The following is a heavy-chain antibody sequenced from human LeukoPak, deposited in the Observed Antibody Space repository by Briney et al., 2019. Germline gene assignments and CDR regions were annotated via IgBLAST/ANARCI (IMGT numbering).Heavy chain of an antibody. V-gene: IGHV3-33*01. CDR3: ARDLSGRAIDY. D-gene: IGHD1-26*01. Sequence: SGGSLRLSGAASGFTFSSYGMHWVRQAPGMGLEWVAIIWYDGNNKYYADSVKGRFTISRDNSKNTLYLQMNSLRVEDTAVYYCARDLSGRAIDYWGQGTLVTVSS. J-gene: IGHJ4*02. CDR2: IWYDGNNK. CDR1: GFTFSSYG.